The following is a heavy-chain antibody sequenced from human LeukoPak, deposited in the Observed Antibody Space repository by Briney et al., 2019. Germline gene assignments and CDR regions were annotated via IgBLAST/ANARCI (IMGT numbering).Heavy chain of an antibody. J-gene: IGHJ4*02. V-gene: IGHV3-48*04. D-gene: IGHD3-22*01. CDR1: GFTFSSYS. Sequence: GGSLRLSCAASGFTFSSYSMNWVRQAPGKGLEWVSYISSSSSTIYYADPVKGRFTISRDNAKNSLYLQMNSLRAEDTAVYYCARSVWEDSSGYQSWGQGTLVTVSS. CDR3: ARSVWEDSSGYQS. CDR2: ISSSSSTI.